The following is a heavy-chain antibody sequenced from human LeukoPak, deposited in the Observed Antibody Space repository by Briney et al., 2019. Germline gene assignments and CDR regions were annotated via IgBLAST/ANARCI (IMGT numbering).Heavy chain of an antibody. V-gene: IGHV3-21*01. CDR2: ISSSSSYI. CDR3: ARVSTVRLSSGYLPYYGMDV. J-gene: IGHJ6*02. CDR1: GFTFSSYA. Sequence: GGSLRLSCAASGFTFSSYAMHWVRQAPGKGLEWVSSISSSSSYIYYADSVKGRFPTSRDNAKNSLYLQMNSLRAENTAVYYCARVSTVRLSSGYLPYYGMDVWGQGTTVTVSS. D-gene: IGHD3-22*01.